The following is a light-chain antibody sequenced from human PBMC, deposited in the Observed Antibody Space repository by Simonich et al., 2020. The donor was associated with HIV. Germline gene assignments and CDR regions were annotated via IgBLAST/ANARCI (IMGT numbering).Light chain of an antibody. Sequence: DIVMTQSPDSLAVSLGERDTINCKSSQSVLYSSNNKNYLAWYQQQPGQPPKLLIYWASAREFGVPDRFSGSGSGTDFTLTISSLQTEDVALYYCQQYYSTPYTFGQGTKVEIK. CDR1: QSVLYSSNNKNY. V-gene: IGKV4-1*01. CDR2: WAS. CDR3: QQYYSTPYT. J-gene: IGKJ2*01.